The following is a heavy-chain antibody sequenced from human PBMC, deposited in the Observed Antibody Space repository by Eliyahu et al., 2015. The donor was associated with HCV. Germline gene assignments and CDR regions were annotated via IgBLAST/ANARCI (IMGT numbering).Heavy chain of an antibody. V-gene: IGHV3-30*19. D-gene: IGHD4-11*01. CDR1: GFTFXVYG. J-gene: IGHJ4*02. CDR2: VSHDGSTK. Sequence: QGQLVESGGGVVQPGRSLRLSCXASGFTFXVYGXXMHWVRQAPGKGLEWLAAVSHDGSTKYFSDSVKGRFTISRDNSKNMLYLQMDSLRAEDTAVYFCARDRSTVNFSGLYWGQGTLVTVSS. CDR3: ARDRSTVNFSGLY.